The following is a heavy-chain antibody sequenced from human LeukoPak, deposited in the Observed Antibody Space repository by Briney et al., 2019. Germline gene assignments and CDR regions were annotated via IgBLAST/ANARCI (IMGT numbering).Heavy chain of an antibody. J-gene: IGHJ6*02. V-gene: IGHV1-8*01. CDR1: GYTFTSYD. D-gene: IGHD3-10*01. CDR2: MNPNSGNT. CDR3: ARGLIWFGEDYYGVDV. Sequence: ASVKVSCKASGYTFTSYDINWVRQATGQGLEWMGWMNPNSGNTGYAQKFQGRVTMTRNTSISTAYMELSSLRSEDTAVYYCARGLIWFGEDYYGVDVWGQGTTVTVSS.